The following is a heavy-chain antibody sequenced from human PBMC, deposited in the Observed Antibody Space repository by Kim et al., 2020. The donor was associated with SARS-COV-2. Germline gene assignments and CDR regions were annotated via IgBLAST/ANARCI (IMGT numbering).Heavy chain of an antibody. V-gene: IGHV4-34*01. CDR2: INHSGST. CDR1: GGSFSGYY. D-gene: IGHD5-18*01. CDR3: ARGEEELVSDSYGYWNYYYYYGMDV. Sequence: SETLSLTCAVYGGSFSGYYWSWIRQPPGKGLEWIGEINHSGSTNYNPSLKSRVTISVDTSKNQFSLKLSSVTAADTAVYYCARGEEELVSDSYGYWNYYYYYGMDVWGQGTTVTVSS. J-gene: IGHJ6*02.